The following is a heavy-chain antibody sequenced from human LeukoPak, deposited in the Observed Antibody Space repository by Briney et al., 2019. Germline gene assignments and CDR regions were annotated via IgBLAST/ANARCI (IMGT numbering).Heavy chain of an antibody. D-gene: IGHD4-17*01. V-gene: IGHV3-53*01. J-gene: IGHJ4*02. CDR2: IYSGGNT. CDR3: ARRAGEYSHPYDY. CDR1: GFTVSSNS. Sequence: GSLRLSCTVSGFTVSSNSMSWVRQAPGKGLEWVSFIYSGGNTHYSDSVKGRFTIPRDNSKNTLYLQMNSLRAENTAVYYCARRAGEYSHPYDYWGQGTLVTVSS.